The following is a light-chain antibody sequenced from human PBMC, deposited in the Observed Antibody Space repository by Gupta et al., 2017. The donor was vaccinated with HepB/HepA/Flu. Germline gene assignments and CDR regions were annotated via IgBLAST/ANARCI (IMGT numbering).Light chain of an antibody. Sequence: AIRMTHSPSSFCASRGDRVTITWRASQGIRSYLAWYQQKPGKAPKLLIYAASTWQRGVPSRFSGSGSGTDFTLTISCLQSEDFATYYCQQEDSYPYTFGQGTKVDIK. CDR2: AAS. V-gene: IGKV1-8*01. CDR3: QQEDSYPYT. J-gene: IGKJ2*01. CDR1: QGIRSY.